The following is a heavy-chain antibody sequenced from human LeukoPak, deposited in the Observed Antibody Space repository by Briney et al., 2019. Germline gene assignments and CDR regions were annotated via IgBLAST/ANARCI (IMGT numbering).Heavy chain of an antibody. Sequence: GGSLRLSCAASGFTFSSYEMNWVRQAPGKGLEWVSYISSSGSTIYYADSVKGRFTISRDNAKNSLYLQMNSLRAEDTAVYYCARDGSTVTTGDNWFDPWDQGTLVTVSS. CDR2: ISSSGSTI. J-gene: IGHJ5*02. CDR1: GFTFSSYE. CDR3: ARDGSTVTTGDNWFDP. D-gene: IGHD4-17*01. V-gene: IGHV3-48*03.